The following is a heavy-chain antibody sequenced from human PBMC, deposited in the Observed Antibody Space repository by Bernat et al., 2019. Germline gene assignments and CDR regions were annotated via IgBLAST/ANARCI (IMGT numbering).Heavy chain of an antibody. V-gene: IGHV3-74*01. CDR3: ARESNWAPDY. J-gene: IGHJ4*02. D-gene: IGHD7-27*01. CDR2: INGDGSST. CDR1: GFTFSSYW. Sequence: QPGGSLRLSCAASGFTFSSYWMHWVRQTPGKGLLWISRINGDGSSTSFADSVKDRFTISRDNAKNTVSLQMNSQTTEDTAVYYCARESNWAPDYWGPGTLVTVSS.